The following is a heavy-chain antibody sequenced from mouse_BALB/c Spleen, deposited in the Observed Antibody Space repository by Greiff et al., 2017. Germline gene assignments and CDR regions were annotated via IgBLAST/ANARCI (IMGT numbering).Heavy chain of an antibody. V-gene: IGHV2-9*02. CDR2: IWAGGST. CDR1: GFSLTSYG. CDR3: AHLITAVVGYFDV. Sequence: VQLQQSGPGLVAPSQSLSITCTVSGFSLTSYGVHWVRQPPGKGLEWLGVIWAGGSTNYNSALMSRLSISKDNSKSQVFLKMSSLQTDDTAMYSCAHLITAVVGYFDVWGAGTTVTVSS. D-gene: IGHD1-1*01. J-gene: IGHJ1*01.